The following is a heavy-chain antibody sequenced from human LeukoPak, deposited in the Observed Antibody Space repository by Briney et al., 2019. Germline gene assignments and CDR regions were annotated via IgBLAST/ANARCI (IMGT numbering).Heavy chain of an antibody. J-gene: IGHJ4*02. CDR3: AKKIQSDYGDYADY. CDR2: ISGSGGST. Sequence: GGSLRLSCAASGFTFSSYAMSWVRQAPGKGLEWVSAISGSGGSTYYADSVKGRFTISRDNSKNTLYLQMNSLRAEGTAVYYCAKKIQSDYGDYADYWGQGTLVTVSS. V-gene: IGHV3-23*01. CDR1: GFTFSSYA. D-gene: IGHD4-17*01.